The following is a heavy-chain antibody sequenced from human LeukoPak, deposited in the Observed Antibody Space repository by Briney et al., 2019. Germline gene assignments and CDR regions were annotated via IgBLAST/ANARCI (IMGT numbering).Heavy chain of an antibody. V-gene: IGHV3-74*01. J-gene: IGHJ4*01. CDR3: ARDVAGAGSH. D-gene: IGHD6-19*01. CDR1: GFTFSTYW. Sequence: PGGSLRLSCAASGFTFSTYWMHWVRQTPGEGLVWVSRINEHGSITVYADSVRDRFTISRDNAKNTLYLHMNSLRAEDTAMYYCARDVAGAGSHWGHGTLVTVSS. CDR2: INEHGSIT.